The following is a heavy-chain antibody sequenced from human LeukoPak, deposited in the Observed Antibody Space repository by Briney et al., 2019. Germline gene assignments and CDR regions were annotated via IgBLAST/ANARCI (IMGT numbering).Heavy chain of an antibody. CDR3: ARDLNQRQVRLGELSSL. J-gene: IGHJ3*01. CDR2: IYSGGDT. D-gene: IGHD3-16*02. Sequence: GGSLRLSCAASGFTVSSNYMGWVRQAPGKGLEWLSVIYSGGDTYYADSVKGIFTISRDNSKNTLYLQMNSLRAEDTAVYYCARDLNQRQVRLGELSSLWGQGTMVTVSS. V-gene: IGHV3-66*01. CDR1: GFTVSSNY.